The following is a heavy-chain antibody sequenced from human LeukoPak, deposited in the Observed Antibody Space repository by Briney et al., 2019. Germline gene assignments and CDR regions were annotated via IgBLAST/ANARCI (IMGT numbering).Heavy chain of an antibody. J-gene: IGHJ5*02. Sequence: GGSLRLSCAASGFTFSSYSMNWVRQAPGKGLEWVSAITSSSSNTYYADSVKGRFTISRDNAKNSLYLQMNSLRAEDTAVYYCSGYSWFDPWGQGTLVTVSS. CDR2: ITSSSSNT. CDR1: GFTFSSYS. V-gene: IGHV3-21*01. D-gene: IGHD1-1*01. CDR3: SGYSWFDP.